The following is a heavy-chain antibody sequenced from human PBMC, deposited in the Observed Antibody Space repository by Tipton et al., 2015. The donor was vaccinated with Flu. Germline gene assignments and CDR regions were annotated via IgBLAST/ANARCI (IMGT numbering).Heavy chain of an antibody. Sequence: VQLVQSGGGLIQPGGSLRLSCAASGFTVSGNQMSWVRQAPGEGLEWISVIFGGGTAYYADSVEGRFIISKDNSKNTLYLQMNSLRDEDTAVYYCARAGISIFGVARGAFDIWGQGSVVTVSS. D-gene: IGHD3-3*01. J-gene: IGHJ3*02. CDR3: ARAGISIFGVARGAFDI. V-gene: IGHV3-53*01. CDR2: IFGGGTA. CDR1: GFTVSGNQ.